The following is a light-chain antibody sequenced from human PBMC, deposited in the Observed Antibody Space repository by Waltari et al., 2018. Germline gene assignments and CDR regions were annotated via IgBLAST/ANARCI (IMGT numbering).Light chain of an antibody. CDR3: SSYISSSTLEL. Sequence: QSALTQPASVSGSPGQSITISCTGTSSDVGAYNYVSWYQQHPGKAPKLKINDVSNRPSGVSNRVSGSKAGNTASLTISGLQAEDEAVYYCSSYISSSTLELFGGGTSLTVL. V-gene: IGLV2-14*03. CDR2: DVS. CDR1: SSDVGAYNY. J-gene: IGLJ2*01.